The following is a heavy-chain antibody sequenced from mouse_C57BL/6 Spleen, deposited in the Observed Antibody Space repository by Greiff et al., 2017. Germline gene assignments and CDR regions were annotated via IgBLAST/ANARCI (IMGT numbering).Heavy chain of an antibody. CDR3: AGGYYGTFDY. Sequence: QVQLQQPGAELVRPGSSVKLSCKASGYTFTSYWMHWVKQRPIQGLEWIGNIDPSDSETHYNQKFKDKATLTVDKSSSTAYMQLISLTSEDSAVYYCAGGYYGTFDYWGQGTTLTVSS. CDR1: GYTFTSYW. V-gene: IGHV1-52*01. D-gene: IGHD1-1*01. CDR2: IDPSDSET. J-gene: IGHJ2*01.